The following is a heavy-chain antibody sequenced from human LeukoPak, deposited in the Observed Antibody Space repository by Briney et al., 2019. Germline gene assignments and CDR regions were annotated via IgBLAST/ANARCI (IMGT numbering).Heavy chain of an antibody. V-gene: IGHV7-4-1*02. J-gene: IGHJ4*02. CDR3: AKEGDYDILTGYPRGIDY. CDR1: GYTFTSYA. CDR2: INTNTGNP. Sequence: ASVKVSCKASGYTFTSYAMNWVRQAPGQGLEWMGWINTNTGNPTYAQGFTGRFVFSLDTSVSTAYLQISSLKAEDTAVYYCAKEGDYDILTGYPRGIDYWGQGTLVTVSS. D-gene: IGHD3-9*01.